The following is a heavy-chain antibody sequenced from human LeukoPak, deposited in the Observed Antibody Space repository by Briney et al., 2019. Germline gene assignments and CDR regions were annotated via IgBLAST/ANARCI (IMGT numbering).Heavy chain of an antibody. J-gene: IGHJ4*02. CDR3: SRGGRGDY. V-gene: IGHV3-23*01. CDR2: ITDSGGST. D-gene: IGHD3-16*01. Sequence: PGGSLRLSCAASGFTFSNYAMNWVRQAPGKGLEWVSGITDSGGSTYYADSVKGRFTISRDNAKNSLYLQMNSLRADDTAVYYCSRGGRGDYWGQGTLVTVSS. CDR1: GFTFSNYA.